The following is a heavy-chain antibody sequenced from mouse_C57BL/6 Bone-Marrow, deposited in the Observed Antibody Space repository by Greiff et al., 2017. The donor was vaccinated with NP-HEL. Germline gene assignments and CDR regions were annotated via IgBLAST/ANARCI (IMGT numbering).Heavy chain of an antibody. CDR1: GFTFSSYA. V-gene: IGHV5-4*01. D-gene: IGHD1-1*01. J-gene: IGHJ3*01. CDR3: ARDQRITTVVAKRFAY. Sequence: DVKLVESGGGLVKPGGSLKLSCAASGFTFSSYAMSWVRQTPEKRLEWVATISDGGSYTYYPDNVKGRFTISRDNAKNNLYLQMSHLKSEDTAMYYCARDQRITTVVAKRFAYWGQGTLVTVSA. CDR2: ISDGGSYT.